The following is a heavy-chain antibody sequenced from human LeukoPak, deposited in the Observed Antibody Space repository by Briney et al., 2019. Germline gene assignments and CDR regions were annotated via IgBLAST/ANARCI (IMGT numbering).Heavy chain of an antibody. CDR2: MNPNSGNT. J-gene: IGHJ4*02. Sequence: GASVKVSCKASGYTFTSYDINWVRQATGQGLEWMGWMNPNSGNTGYAQRFQGRVTMTRNTSISTAYMELSSLRSEDTAVYYCARGSGSAGYSSSWGQGTLVTVSS. V-gene: IGHV1-8*01. D-gene: IGHD6-13*01. CDR3: ARGSGSAGYSSS. CDR1: GYTFTSYD.